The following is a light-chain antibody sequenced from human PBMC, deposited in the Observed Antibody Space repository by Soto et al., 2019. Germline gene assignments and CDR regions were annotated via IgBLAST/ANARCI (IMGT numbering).Light chain of an antibody. CDR3: HQYGFSPAT. CDR2: AAA. J-gene: IGKJ1*01. CDR1: QSVTSGY. V-gene: IGKV3-20*01. Sequence: EIVLTQSPGTLSLSPGERATLSCRASQSVTSGYLAWYQQKPGQAPKLLIFAAATRATGIPDRFSGSGSGTDFTLTISRLEPEDFAVYFCHQYGFSPATFGQGTKVDFK.